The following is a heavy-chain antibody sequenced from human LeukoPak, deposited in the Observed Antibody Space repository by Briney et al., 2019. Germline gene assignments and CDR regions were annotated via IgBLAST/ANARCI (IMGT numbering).Heavy chain of an antibody. V-gene: IGHV3-74*01. D-gene: IGHD2-15*01. J-gene: IGHJ4*02. CDR1: GLTLSTYW. CDR3: ARAFCPGGSCYGRFDY. Sequence: PGGSLRLSCEASGLTLSTYWIHWVRQGTGKGLEWVSRINGDGSSTSYADSVKGRFTISRDNAKSTVYLQMNSLTAEDTAVYHCARAFCPGGSCYGRFDYWGQGTLVTVSS. CDR2: INGDGSST.